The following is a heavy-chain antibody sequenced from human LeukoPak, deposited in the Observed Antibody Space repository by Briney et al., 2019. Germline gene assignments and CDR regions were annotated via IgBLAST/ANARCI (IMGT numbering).Heavy chain of an antibody. CDR1: GFTFSSDW. CDR3: ARRYFDS. V-gene: IGHV3-7*01. J-gene: IGHJ4*02. Sequence: GRSLRLSCAASGFTFSSDWMHWVRHAPGKGLEWVANINQDGSEKYYVYSVKGRFTISRDNAKSSLYLQMNSLRAEDTAVYYCARRYFDSWGQGTLVTVSS. CDR2: INQDGSEK.